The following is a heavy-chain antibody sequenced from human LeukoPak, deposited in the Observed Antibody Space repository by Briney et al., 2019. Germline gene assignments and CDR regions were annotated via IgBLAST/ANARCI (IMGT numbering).Heavy chain of an antibody. CDR1: GYSFTSYW. V-gene: IGHV5-10-1*01. Sequence: GGSLKISCKGSGYSFTSYWITWVRQMPGKGPEWMGRIDPSDSYTNYSPSFQGHVTISADKSISAAYLQWSSLRASDTAMYYCARLYYYDSSGYYDYWGQGTLVTVSS. CDR3: ARLYYYDSSGYYDY. CDR2: IDPSDSYT. J-gene: IGHJ4*02. D-gene: IGHD3-22*01.